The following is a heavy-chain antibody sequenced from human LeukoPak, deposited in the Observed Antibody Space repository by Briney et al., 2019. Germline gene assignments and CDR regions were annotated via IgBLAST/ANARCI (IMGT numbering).Heavy chain of an antibody. D-gene: IGHD3-22*01. J-gene: IGHJ3*01. Sequence: ASVKVSCKGPGGTFNAYTISWVRQAPGQGLEWMGGIIPVFGLRDYAQNFQGRLTITADESTSTVYMGLSSLRSEDTAVYYCARDRSRVSISMIVDHDAFDLWGQGTMVTVSS. CDR1: GGTFNAYT. V-gene: IGHV1-69*13. CDR3: ARDRSRVSISMIVDHDAFDL. CDR2: IIPVFGLR.